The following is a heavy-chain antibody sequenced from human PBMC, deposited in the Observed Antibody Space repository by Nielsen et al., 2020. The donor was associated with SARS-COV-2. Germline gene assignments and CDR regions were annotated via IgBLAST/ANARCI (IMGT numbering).Heavy chain of an antibody. CDR1: GFTVSSYW. V-gene: IGHV3-74*01. Sequence: GGSLRLSCAASGFTVSSYWMHWVRQAPGKGLVWVSRINSDGSSTSYADSVKGRFTISRDNAKHTLYLQMNSLRAEDTAVYYCARDQPIWDAFDIWGQGTMVTVSS. D-gene: IGHD3-9*01. CDR2: INSDGSST. CDR3: ARDQPIWDAFDI. J-gene: IGHJ3*02.